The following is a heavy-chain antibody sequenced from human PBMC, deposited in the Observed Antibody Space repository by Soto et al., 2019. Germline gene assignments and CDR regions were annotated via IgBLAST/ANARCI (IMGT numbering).Heavy chain of an antibody. CDR2: INAGNGNT. CDR3: AQYESSPPSYRFDH. J-gene: IGHJ4*02. D-gene: IGHD1-1*01. CDR1: GYTFTSYA. Sequence: ASVKVSCKASGYTFTSYAMHWVRQAPGQRLEWMGWINAGNGNTKYSQKFQGRVTITRDTSASTAYMELSSLTSEDTAMYYCAQYESSPPSYRFDHWGKGPLFTVPS. V-gene: IGHV1-3*01.